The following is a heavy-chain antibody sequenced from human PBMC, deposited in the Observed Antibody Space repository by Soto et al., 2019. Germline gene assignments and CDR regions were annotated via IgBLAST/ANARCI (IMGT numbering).Heavy chain of an antibody. CDR3: APDVGYSSLEYHGMDV. CDR1: GASIDNFY. J-gene: IGHJ6*02. D-gene: IGHD6-13*01. CDR2: IYYSGSA. Sequence: SETLSLTCTVSGASIDNFYWSWIRQPPGKGLEWIGYIYYSGSATYKPSLKSRVTISVDTSRNQFSLRLRSVTAADTAVYYCAPDVGYSSLEYHGMDVWGQGTTATVYS. V-gene: IGHV4-59*01.